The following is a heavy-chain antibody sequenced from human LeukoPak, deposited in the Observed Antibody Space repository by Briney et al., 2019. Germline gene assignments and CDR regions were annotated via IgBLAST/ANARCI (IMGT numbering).Heavy chain of an antibody. D-gene: IGHD3-22*01. V-gene: IGHV3-30-3*01. CDR2: ISYDGSNK. CDR1: GFTFSSYA. CDR3: ARAHSSGSYFDY. J-gene: IGHJ4*02. Sequence: GRSLRLSCAASGFTFSSYAMHWVRQAPGKGLEWVAVISYDGSNKYYADSVKGRFTISRDNSKNTLYLQMNSLRAEDTAVYYCARAHSSGSYFDYWGQGTLVTVSS.